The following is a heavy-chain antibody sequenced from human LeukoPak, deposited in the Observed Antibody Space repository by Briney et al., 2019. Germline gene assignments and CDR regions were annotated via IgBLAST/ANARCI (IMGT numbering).Heavy chain of an antibody. V-gene: IGHV3-7*01. CDR2: IKQDGSEK. CDR1: GFTFSSYW. J-gene: IGHJ4*02. CDR3: ARDRLAEAHY. D-gene: IGHD6-13*01. Sequence: GGSLRLACAASGFTFSSYWMSCVRQAPGKGLEWVANIKQDGSEKYYVDSVKGRFTISRDKAKNSLSLQMHSLRAEDTAVYYCARDRLAEAHYWGQGTLVTVCS.